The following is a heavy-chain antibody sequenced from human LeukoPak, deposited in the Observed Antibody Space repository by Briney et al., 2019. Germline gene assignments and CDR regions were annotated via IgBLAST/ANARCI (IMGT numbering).Heavy chain of an antibody. CDR3: ARSVWYFDSSTFYYFDS. V-gene: IGHV3-21*01. CDR1: GFTFSSYW. D-gene: IGHD3-9*01. J-gene: IGHJ4*02. Sequence: GGSLRLSCAASGFTFSSYWMHWVRQAPGKGLEWVASISSSSGYIYHADSLKGRFTISRENAKNSLYLQMNSLRGEDTAVYYCARSVWYFDSSTFYYFDSWGQGTLVTVSS. CDR2: ISSSSGYI.